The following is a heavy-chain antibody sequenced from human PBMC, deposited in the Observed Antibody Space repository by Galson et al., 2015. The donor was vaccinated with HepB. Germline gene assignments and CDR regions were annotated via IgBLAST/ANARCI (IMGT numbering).Heavy chain of an antibody. D-gene: IGHD3-3*01. J-gene: IGHJ5*02. CDR1: GGSISSSSYY. Sequence: SETLSLTCTVSGGSISSSSYYWGWIRQPPGKGLEWIGSIYYSGSTYYNPSLKSRVTISVDTSKNQFSLKLSSVTAADTAVYYCARHLGSQPVLRFLEWLPNWFDPWGQGTLVTVSS. V-gene: IGHV4-39*01. CDR3: ARHLGSQPVLRFLEWLPNWFDP. CDR2: IYYSGST.